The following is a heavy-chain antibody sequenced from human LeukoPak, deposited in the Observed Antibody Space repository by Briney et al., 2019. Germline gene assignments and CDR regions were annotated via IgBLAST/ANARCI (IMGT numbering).Heavy chain of an antibody. CDR2: MYHSGST. D-gene: IGHD1-26*01. V-gene: IGHV4-38-2*02. CDR3: GRDRSGGYSVDY. J-gene: IGHJ4*02. CDR1: GYSISSGYY. Sequence: SETLSLTCAVSGYSISSGYYWGGGRPPPGKGQERIGSMYHSGSTYYNPSLKSRVTLSEDTSKNQFSLKMSSVTAADTAVYYCGRDRSGGYSVDYWGQGTLVTVS.